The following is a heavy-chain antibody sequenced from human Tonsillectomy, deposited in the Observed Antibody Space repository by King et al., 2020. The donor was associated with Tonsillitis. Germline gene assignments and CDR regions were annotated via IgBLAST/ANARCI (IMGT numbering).Heavy chain of an antibody. V-gene: IGHV3-33*08. CDR3: AGDCGGDCYNFDY. Sequence: VQLVESGGGVVQPGRSLRLSCAASGFTFSSYGMHWVRQAPGKGLEWVAVIWYDGSNKYYADSVKGRFTISRDNSKNTLYLQMNSLRAEDTAVYYCAGDCGGDCYNFDYWGQGTLVTVSS. J-gene: IGHJ4*02. CDR1: GFTFSSYG. D-gene: IGHD2-21*02. CDR2: IWYDGSNK.